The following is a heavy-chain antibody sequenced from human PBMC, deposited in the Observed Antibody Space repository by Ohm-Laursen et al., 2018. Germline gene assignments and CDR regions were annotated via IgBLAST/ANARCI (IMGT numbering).Heavy chain of an antibody. CDR2: IYYSGST. CDR1: GGSISSYY. V-gene: IGHV4-59*12. CDR3: ARALVVVAATDWFDP. D-gene: IGHD2-15*01. Sequence: SETLSLTCTVSGGSISSYYWSWIRQPPGKGLEWIGYIYYSGSTNYNPSLKSRVTISVDTSKNQFSLKLSSVTAADTAVYYCARALVVVAATDWFDPWGQGTLVTVSS. J-gene: IGHJ5*02.